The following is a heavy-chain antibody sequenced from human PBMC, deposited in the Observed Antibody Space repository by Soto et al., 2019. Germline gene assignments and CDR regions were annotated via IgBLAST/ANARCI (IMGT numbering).Heavy chain of an antibody. CDR1: GGTFSRYS. D-gene: IGHD2-2*01. V-gene: IGHV1-69*08. CDR2: IIPIFGIA. Sequence: QVQLVQSGAEVKKPGSSVKVSCKASGGTFSRYSITWVRQAPGHGLEWIGRIIPIFGIASYAQKFQGRVTITADESTSTDYMELSSLISDDTAVYYCAREDRDRETGLVPAAIDGMDVWGQGTTVTVSS. CDR3: AREDRDRETGLVPAAIDGMDV. J-gene: IGHJ6*02.